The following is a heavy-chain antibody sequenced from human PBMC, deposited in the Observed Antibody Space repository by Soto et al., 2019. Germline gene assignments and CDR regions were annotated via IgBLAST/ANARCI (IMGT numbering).Heavy chain of an antibody. Sequence: VGSLRLPCAASGLTFTRYSMNWVRQAPGKGLEWVSSISSTTNYIYYADSMKGRFTVSRDNAKNSVYLEMNSLSAEDTALYYCARESEDLTSNFDYWGQGTLVTVSS. CDR3: ARESEDLTSNFDY. V-gene: IGHV3-21*01. CDR2: ISSTTNYI. CDR1: GLTFTRYS. J-gene: IGHJ4*02.